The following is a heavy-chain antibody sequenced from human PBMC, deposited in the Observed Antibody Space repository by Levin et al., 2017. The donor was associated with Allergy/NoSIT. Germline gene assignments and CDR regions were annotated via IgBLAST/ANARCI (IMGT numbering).Heavy chain of an antibody. CDR2: ISSSSSYI. CDR1: GFTFSSYS. CDR3: ARDGGLVGATTHPDY. J-gene: IGHJ4*02. V-gene: IGHV3-21*01. D-gene: IGHD1-26*01. Sequence: GGSLRLSCAASGFTFSSYSMNWVRQAPGKGLEWVSSISSSSSYIYYADSVKGRFTISRDNAKNSLYLQMNSLRAEDTAVYYCARDGGLVGATTHPDYWGQGTLVTVSS.